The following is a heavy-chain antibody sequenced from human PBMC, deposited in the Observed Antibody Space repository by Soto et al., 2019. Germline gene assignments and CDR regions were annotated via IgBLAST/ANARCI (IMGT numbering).Heavy chain of an antibody. CDR1: GGTFSSYA. Sequence: QVQLVQSGAEVKKPGSSVKVSCKASGGTFSSYAISWVRQAPGQGLEWMGGIIPIFGTANYAQKFQGRVMITADESTSTAYMELSSLRSADTAVYYCARAALEPRDLYYFDYWGQGTLVTVSS. CDR2: IIPIFGTA. V-gene: IGHV1-69*01. CDR3: ARAALEPRDLYYFDY. J-gene: IGHJ4*02.